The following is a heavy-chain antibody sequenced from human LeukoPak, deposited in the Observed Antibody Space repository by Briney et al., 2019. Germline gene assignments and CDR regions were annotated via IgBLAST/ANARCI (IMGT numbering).Heavy chain of an antibody. CDR3: AKGVISGMRYYYGMDV. CDR2: ITSSGDTT. D-gene: IGHD3-10*01. J-gene: IGHJ6*04. Sequence: GGSLRLSCAASGFTFNNYAMNWVRQAPGKGLEWVSSITSSGDTTHYADSVRGRFTISRDNSRNTLSLQMTSLRAEDTAVYYCAKGVISGMRYYYGMDVWGKGTTVTVSS. CDR1: GFTFNNYA. V-gene: IGHV3-23*01.